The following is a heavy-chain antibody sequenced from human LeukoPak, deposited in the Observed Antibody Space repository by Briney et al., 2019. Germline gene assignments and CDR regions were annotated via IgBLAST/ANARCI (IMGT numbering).Heavy chain of an antibody. Sequence: ASVKVSCKTSGYTFTDYYMHWVRQAPGQGLEWMGWINPNSGGTNYAQKFQGGVTTTRDTSISTAYMELSRLTSDDTAVYYCARLSGNYYAGLDYWGQGTLVTVSS. V-gene: IGHV1-2*02. CDR1: GYTFTDYY. J-gene: IGHJ4*02. CDR3: ARLSGNYYAGLDY. CDR2: INPNSGGT. D-gene: IGHD1-26*01.